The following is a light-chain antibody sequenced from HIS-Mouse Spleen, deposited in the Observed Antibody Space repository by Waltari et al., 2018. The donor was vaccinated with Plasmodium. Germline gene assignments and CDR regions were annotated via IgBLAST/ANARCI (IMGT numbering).Light chain of an antibody. J-gene: IGKJ2*01. CDR2: DAS. V-gene: IGKV1-33*01. CDR3: QQYDNLPYT. CDR1: QDISNY. Sequence: DIQMTQSPSSLSASVGDRVTITCQASQDISNYLNWYQQKPGKAPKLLIYDASNLETGVTSRLRGSGSGTDFTFTISSLQPEDIATYYCQQYDNLPYTFGQGTKLEIK.